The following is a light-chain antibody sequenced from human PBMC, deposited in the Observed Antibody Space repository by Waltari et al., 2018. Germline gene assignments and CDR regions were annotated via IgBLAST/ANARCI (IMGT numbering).Light chain of an antibody. V-gene: IGKV1-8*01. CDR2: AAS. J-gene: IGKJ1*01. Sequence: IRMTQSPSSFSASTGDRVTITCRASQGISSYLAWYQQKPGKAPKLLIYAASTLQSGVPSRFSGSGSGTDFTLTISCLQSEDFATYYCQQYYSYPRTFGQGTKVEIK. CDR1: QGISSY. CDR3: QQYYSYPRT.